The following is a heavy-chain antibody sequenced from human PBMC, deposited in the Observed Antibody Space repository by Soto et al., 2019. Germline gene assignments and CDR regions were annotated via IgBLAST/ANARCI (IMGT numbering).Heavy chain of an antibody. Sequence: GGSLRLSCAASGFTYSTYTMHWVRQAPGKGLEWVAVISYDGSNKFYADSVKGRFTISRDNAKHSLYLQMNSLRAEDTALYYCAKDFSSSWYPGWFDPWGQGTLVTVSS. V-gene: IGHV3-30-3*01. J-gene: IGHJ5*02. CDR2: ISYDGSNK. CDR3: AKDFSSSWYPGWFDP. CDR1: GFTYSTYT. D-gene: IGHD6-13*01.